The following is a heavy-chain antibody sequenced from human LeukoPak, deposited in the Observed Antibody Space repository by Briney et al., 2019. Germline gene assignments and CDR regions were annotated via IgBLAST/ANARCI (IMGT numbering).Heavy chain of an antibody. CDR1: GDXVSSKSAA. Sequence: SQTLSLTCAISGDXVSSKSAAWNWIRQSPSRGLEWLGRTYYRSKWYNEYAVSLKGRITINPDTSKNQFSLQLNSVAHEDTAVYYCARTTGHFDYWGQGTLVTVSS. V-gene: IGHV6-1*01. J-gene: IGHJ4*02. CDR3: ARTTGHFDY. CDR2: TYYRSKWYN. D-gene: IGHD2-8*02.